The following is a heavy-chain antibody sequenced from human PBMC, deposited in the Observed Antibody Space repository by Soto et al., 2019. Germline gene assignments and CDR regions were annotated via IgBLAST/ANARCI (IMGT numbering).Heavy chain of an antibody. CDR3: SITRHYHGAAFDS. CDR2: IYPGDSET. D-gene: IGHD3-10*01. J-gene: IGHJ4*01. CDR1: AYTFTNYY. V-gene: IGHV5-51*01. Sequence: VESLKISCSGSAYTFTNYYIGWVRQMAGKGLEWMGIIYPGDSETTYSPSFQGQVTFSVDKSLNTAYLQWSSLKASDTAIYYCSITRHYHGAAFDSSRQGTLFTVSS.